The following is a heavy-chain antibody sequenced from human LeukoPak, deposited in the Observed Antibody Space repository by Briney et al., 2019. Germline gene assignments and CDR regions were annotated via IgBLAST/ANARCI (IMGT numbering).Heavy chain of an antibody. CDR1: GYSFTSHY. J-gene: IGHJ5*02. Sequence: ASVKVSCKASGYSFTSHYMHWVRQAPGQGLEWMGLINPRGTAARYAESFQGRLTLTRDLSTSTDYMELSSLRSDDTAVYFCARDTSEGDYAWWFDPWGQGTLVTVAS. CDR2: INPRGTAA. V-gene: IGHV1-46*01. D-gene: IGHD3-16*01. CDR3: ARDTSEGDYAWWFDP.